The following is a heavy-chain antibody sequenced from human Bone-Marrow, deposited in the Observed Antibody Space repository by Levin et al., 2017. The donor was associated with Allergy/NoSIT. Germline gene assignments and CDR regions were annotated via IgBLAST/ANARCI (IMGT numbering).Heavy chain of an antibody. D-gene: IGHD2-15*01. CDR2: IIPIFGPP. CDR1: GGTFSSHG. V-gene: IGHV1-69*01. Sequence: KISCQASGGTFSSHGIAWVRQAPGQGLEWVGGIIPIFGPPNYAQKFQGRVTISADESTNTAYMELSSLRSDDTAVFYCARLTGDCSGGACLSRYFYYYMDVWGKGTTVTVSS. J-gene: IGHJ6*03. CDR3: ARLTGDCSGGACLSRYFYYYMDV.